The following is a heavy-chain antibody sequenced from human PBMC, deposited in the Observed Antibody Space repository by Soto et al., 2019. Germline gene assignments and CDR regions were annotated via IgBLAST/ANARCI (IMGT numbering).Heavy chain of an antibody. CDR1: GFSLSNNGEA. Sequence: QITLKESGPTLVKPTQTLTLTCTFSGFSLSNNGEAVGWFRQSPGKALEWLVLIYWDDDNRYNPTLRTRLSTTKDTSKNQVALTLPHMDPVDTATYYCARYVATSPAGWFEPWGQGIPVTVSS. V-gene: IGHV2-5*02. CDR3: ARYVATSPAGWFEP. CDR2: IYWDDDN. J-gene: IGHJ5*02. D-gene: IGHD3-10*02.